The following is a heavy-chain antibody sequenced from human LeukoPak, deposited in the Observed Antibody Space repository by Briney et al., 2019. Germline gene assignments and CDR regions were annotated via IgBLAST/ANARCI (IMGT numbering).Heavy chain of an antibody. CDR1: GGSISSGDYY. V-gene: IGHV4-30-4*08. CDR2: IYYSGST. CDR3: ARSYSNENWFDP. D-gene: IGHD4-11*01. Sequence: SQTLSLTCTVSGGSISSGDYYWSWIRQPLGKGLEWIGYIYYSGSTYYNPSLKSRVTISVDTSKNQFSLKLSSVTAADTAVYYCARSYSNENWFDPWGQGTLVTVSS. J-gene: IGHJ5*02.